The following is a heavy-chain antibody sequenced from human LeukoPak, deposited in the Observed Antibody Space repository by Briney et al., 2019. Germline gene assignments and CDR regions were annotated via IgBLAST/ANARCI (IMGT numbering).Heavy chain of an antibody. J-gene: IGHJ6*03. CDR2: FDPEDGET. V-gene: IGHV1-24*01. Sequence: GASVKVSCKVSGYTLTELSMHWVRQAPGKGLEWMGGFDPEDGETIYAQKLEGRVTMTEDTSTDTAYMELSSLRSEDTAVYYCATATTDNYYYYYMDVWGKGTTVTVSS. CDR3: ATATTDNYYYYYMDV. D-gene: IGHD4-11*01. CDR1: GYTLTELS.